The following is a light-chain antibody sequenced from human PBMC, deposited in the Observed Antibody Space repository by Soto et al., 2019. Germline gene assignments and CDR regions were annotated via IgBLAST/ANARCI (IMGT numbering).Light chain of an antibody. CDR1: QSVSSSY. Sequence: EIVVTQSPGTLSLSPGERATLSCRASQSVSSSYLAWYQQKPGQAPRLLIYGASSRATGIPDRFSGSGSGTDFTLTISRLEPEDFALYYCQQYGSSLITFGQGTRLEIK. J-gene: IGKJ5*01. V-gene: IGKV3-20*01. CDR2: GAS. CDR3: QQYGSSLIT.